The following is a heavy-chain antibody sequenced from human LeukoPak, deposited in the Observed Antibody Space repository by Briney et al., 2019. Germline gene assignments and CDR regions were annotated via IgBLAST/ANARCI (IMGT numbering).Heavy chain of an antibody. D-gene: IGHD2-15*01. CDR3: AREIVVVVAATQGFDY. CDR1: GGSFSGYY. Sequence: SETLSLTCAVYGGSFSGYYWSWIRQPPGKGLEWIGEINHSGSTNYNPSLKSRVTISVDTSKNQFSLKLSSVTAADTAVYYCAREIVVVVAATQGFDYWGQGTLVTVSS. V-gene: IGHV4-34*01. J-gene: IGHJ4*02. CDR2: INHSGST.